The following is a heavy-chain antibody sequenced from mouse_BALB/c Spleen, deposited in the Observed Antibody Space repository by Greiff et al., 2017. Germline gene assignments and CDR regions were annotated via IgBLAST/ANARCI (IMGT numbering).Heavy chain of an antibody. CDR2: IDPANGNT. D-gene: IGHD2-1*01. CDR1: GFNIKDTY. Sequence: EVQLQQSGAELVKPGASVKLSCTASGFNIKDTYMHWVKQRPEQGLEWIGRIDPANGNTKYDPKFQGKATITADTSSNTAYLQLSSLTSEDTAVYYCARGTLYPYYAMDYWGQGTSVTVSS. CDR3: ARGTLYPYYAMDY. J-gene: IGHJ4*01. V-gene: IGHV14-3*02.